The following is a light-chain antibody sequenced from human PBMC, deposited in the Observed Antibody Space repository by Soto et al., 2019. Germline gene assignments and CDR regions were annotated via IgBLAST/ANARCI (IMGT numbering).Light chain of an antibody. J-gene: IGKJ4*01. CDR2: DPS. Sequence: EIVLTQSPATLSLSPGEGATLSCRASQSVSSRLAWYQQKPGQAPRLLIYDPSERATGTPVRFSGGGSRTDFTLTISGLEPEDFAFYYCQQRSHWPLTFGGGTKLEIK. V-gene: IGKV3-11*01. CDR1: QSVSSR. CDR3: QQRSHWPLT.